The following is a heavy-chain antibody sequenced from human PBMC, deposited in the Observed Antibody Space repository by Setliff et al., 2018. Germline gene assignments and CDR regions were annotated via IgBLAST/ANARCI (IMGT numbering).Heavy chain of an antibody. D-gene: IGHD3-9*01. CDR2: FDPEDGET. CDR1: GYTLTELP. Sequence: GASVKVSCKVSGYTLTELPMHWVRQAPGKGLEWMGGFDPEDGETIYAQKFQVRVTMTEDTSTDTAYMELSSLRSGDTAVYYCATESLLRYFDLVGNPYAFDIWAKEQWSPAL. J-gene: IGHJ3*02. V-gene: IGHV1-24*01. CDR3: ATESLLRYFDLVGNPYAFDI.